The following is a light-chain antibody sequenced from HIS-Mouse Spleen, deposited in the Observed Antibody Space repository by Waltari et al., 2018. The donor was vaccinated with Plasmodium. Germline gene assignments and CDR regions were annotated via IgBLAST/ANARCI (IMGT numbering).Light chain of an antibody. CDR1: PSVSSY. CDR2: DAS. CDR3: QQRSNWPPT. J-gene: IGKJ4*01. Sequence: EIVLTQSPATLSLSPGERATLSCRASPSVSSYLAWYQQKPGQAPRLLIYDASNRATGIPARFSGSGSGRDFTLTISSLEPEDFAVYYCQQRSNWPPTFGGGTKVEIK. V-gene: IGKV3-11*02.